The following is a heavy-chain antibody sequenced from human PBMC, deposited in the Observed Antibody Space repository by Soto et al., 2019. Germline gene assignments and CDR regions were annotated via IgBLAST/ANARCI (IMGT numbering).Heavy chain of an antibody. CDR2: MRVSSGAT. Sequence: EVQLLESGGGLVQPGGSLRLSCAASGFTFSSYDMIWVRQAPGTGLEWVSGMRVSSGATYYTDFVKGRFTISRDNSKNTLYLQMNSLRVEDTAVYYCARNGGGLAYWGQGTLVTVSS. CDR1: GFTFSSYD. CDR3: ARNGGGLAY. J-gene: IGHJ4*02. V-gene: IGHV3-23*01. D-gene: IGHD3-16*01.